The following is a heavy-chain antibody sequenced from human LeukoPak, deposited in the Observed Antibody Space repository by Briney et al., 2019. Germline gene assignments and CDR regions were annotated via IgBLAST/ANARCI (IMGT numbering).Heavy chain of an antibody. CDR3: ARDRPPGLRKVKYSSSPPSI. CDR1: GFTFSSYS. CDR2: ISGSGVTI. J-gene: IGHJ3*02. D-gene: IGHD6-6*01. Sequence: ETGGSLRLSCAASGFTFSSYSMNWVRQAPGKGLEWVSYISGSGVTIYYADSVKGRFTISRDNAKNSLFLQMNSLRAEDTAVYYCARDRPPGLRKVKYSSSPPSIWGQGTMVTVSS. V-gene: IGHV3-48*04.